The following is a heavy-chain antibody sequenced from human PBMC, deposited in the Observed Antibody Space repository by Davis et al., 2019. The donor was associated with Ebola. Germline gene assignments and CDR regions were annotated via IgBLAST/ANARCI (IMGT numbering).Heavy chain of an antibody. CDR3: ARASLICSGGSCYFPKSAYYYGMDV. Sequence: AASVKVSCKASGYTFTSYGISWVRQAPGQGLEWMGWISAYNGNTDYAQKLQGRVTMTTDTSTSTAYMELRSLRSDDTAVYYCARASLICSGGSCYFPKSAYYYGMDVWGQGTTVTVSS. CDR2: ISAYNGNT. V-gene: IGHV1-18*01. J-gene: IGHJ6*02. CDR1: GYTFTSYG. D-gene: IGHD2-15*01.